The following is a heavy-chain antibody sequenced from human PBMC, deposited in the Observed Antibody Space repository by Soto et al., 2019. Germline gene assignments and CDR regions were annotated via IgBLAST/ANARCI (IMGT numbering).Heavy chain of an antibody. Sequence: PGGSLRLSCAASGFTFSSYAMSWVRQAPGKGLEWVSAISAGGDNTYYADSLKGRFTISRDNSKNTLYLQMNSLRAEDTAVYYCAKPQNFYGDYEEDYWGQGTLVTVS. J-gene: IGHJ4*02. CDR1: GFTFSSYA. CDR3: AKPQNFYGDYEEDY. V-gene: IGHV3-23*01. CDR2: ISAGGDNT. D-gene: IGHD4-17*01.